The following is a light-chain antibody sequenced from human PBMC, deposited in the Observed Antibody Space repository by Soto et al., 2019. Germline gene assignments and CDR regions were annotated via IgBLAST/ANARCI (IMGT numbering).Light chain of an antibody. CDR2: APS. Sequence: DIQMTQSPSSLSASVGDRVTITCRASQAITNDLSWYQQKPGEPPKRLIYAPSTFHIGLPSRFSGSGSETEFTLTISRLQPEDFEHYFFLQHYSYPRTFGHGTKAAIK. V-gene: IGKV1-17*01. CDR3: LQHYSYPRT. J-gene: IGKJ1*01. CDR1: QAITND.